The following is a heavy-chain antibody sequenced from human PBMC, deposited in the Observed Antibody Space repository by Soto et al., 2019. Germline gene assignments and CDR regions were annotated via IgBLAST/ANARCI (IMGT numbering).Heavy chain of an antibody. D-gene: IGHD3-3*01. Sequence: PSETLSLTCTVSGGSISNYFCNWIRQPAGKGLEWIGRIDNSGSTNYSPSLKSRITMSADTSRNQFSLKLNSVTAAETAVYYCARGGQDFWSGPFDYWGQGALVTSPQ. V-gene: IGHV4-4*07. CDR2: IDNSGST. J-gene: IGHJ4*02. CDR3: ARGGQDFWSGPFDY. CDR1: GGSISNYF.